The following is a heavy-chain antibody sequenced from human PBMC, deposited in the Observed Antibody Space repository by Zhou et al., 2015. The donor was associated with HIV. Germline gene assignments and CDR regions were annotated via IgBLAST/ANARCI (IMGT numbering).Heavy chain of an antibody. CDR1: GGTFSSYT. Sequence: QVQLVQSGAEVKKPGSSVKVSCKASGGTFSSYTISWVRQAPGQGLEWMGRIIPILGIANYAQKFQGRVTITADKSTSTAYMELSSLRSEDTAVYYCARGYESLHDAFDIWGQGTMVTVSS. CDR2: IIPILGIA. D-gene: IGHD5-12*01. CDR3: ARGYESLHDAFDI. V-gene: IGHV1-69*02. J-gene: IGHJ3*02.